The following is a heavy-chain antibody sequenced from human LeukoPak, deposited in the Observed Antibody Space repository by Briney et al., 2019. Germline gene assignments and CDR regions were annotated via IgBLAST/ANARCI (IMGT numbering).Heavy chain of an antibody. CDR1: GGSISSGDYY. Sequence: SETLSLTCTVSGGSISSGDYYWSWIRQPPGKGLEWIGYIYYSGSTYYNPSLKSRVTISVDTSKNQFSLKLSSVTAADTAVYYCARLWGPSYDFWSGYYTGLDYWGQGTLATVSS. CDR3: ARLWGPSYDFWSGYYTGLDY. D-gene: IGHD3-3*01. J-gene: IGHJ4*02. CDR2: IYYSGST. V-gene: IGHV4-30-4*08.